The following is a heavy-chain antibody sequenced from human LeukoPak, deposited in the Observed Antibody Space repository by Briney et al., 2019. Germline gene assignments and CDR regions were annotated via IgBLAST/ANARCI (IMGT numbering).Heavy chain of an antibody. D-gene: IGHD3-22*01. CDR1: GGFNTHYY. Sequence: MASETLSLTCSVSGGFNTHYYWSWIRQPPGKGLEWIGYFYHSGSTNYNPSLKSRVTISVDTSKSHFSLKLSSVTAADTAVYYCARVRYYYDSSGYDLPEYFQHWGQGTLVTVSS. CDR2: FYHSGST. CDR3: ARVRYYYDSSGYDLPEYFQH. J-gene: IGHJ1*01. V-gene: IGHV4-59*01.